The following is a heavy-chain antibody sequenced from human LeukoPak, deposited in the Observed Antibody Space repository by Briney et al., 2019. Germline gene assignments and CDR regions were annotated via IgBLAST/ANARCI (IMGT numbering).Heavy chain of an antibody. CDR1: GFTFSSYW. V-gene: IGHV3-7*01. CDR3: ARNDDSGWHDAFDI. Sequence: GGSLRLSCAASGFTFSSYWMSWVRQAPGKGLEWVANIKQDGSEKYYVDSVKGRFTISRDSAKNSLYLQMNSLRAEDTAVHYCARNDDSGWHDAFDIWGQGTMDTVSS. CDR2: IKQDGSEK. J-gene: IGHJ3*02. D-gene: IGHD6-19*01.